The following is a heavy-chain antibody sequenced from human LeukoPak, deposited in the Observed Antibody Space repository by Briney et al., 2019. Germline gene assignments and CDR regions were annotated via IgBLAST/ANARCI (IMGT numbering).Heavy chain of an antibody. CDR2: IYYSGPT. CDR1: GGSISSNNNY. J-gene: IGHJ4*02. V-gene: IGHV4-39*07. CDR3: ARDGVMITFGGVPYYFDY. D-gene: IGHD3-16*01. Sequence: SETLSLTCSVSGGSISSNNNYWGWIRQPPGKGLEWIASIYYSGPTFYNPSLKSRVTISIDTSKNQFSLNLNSATAADTAVYFCARDGVMITFGGVPYYFDYWGQGTLVTVSS.